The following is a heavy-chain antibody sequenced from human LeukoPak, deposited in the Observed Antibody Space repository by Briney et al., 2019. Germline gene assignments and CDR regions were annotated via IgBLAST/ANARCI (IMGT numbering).Heavy chain of an antibody. Sequence: GGSLRLSCAASAFTFSSYWMHWVRQAPGKGLEWVSRTKGDESSINYADSVEGRFTISRDNAKNTVYLHLNSLRADDMAFYYCARDKHTTYPLGWHFDLWGRGTLVTVSS. V-gene: IGHV3-74*01. D-gene: IGHD1-26*01. CDR2: TKGDESSI. CDR1: AFTFSSYW. CDR3: ARDKHTTYPLGWHFDL. J-gene: IGHJ2*01.